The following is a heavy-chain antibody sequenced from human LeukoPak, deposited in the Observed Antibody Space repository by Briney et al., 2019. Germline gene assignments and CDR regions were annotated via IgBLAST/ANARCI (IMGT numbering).Heavy chain of an antibody. D-gene: IGHD4-11*01. CDR2: MNPNSGNT. CDR1: GYTFTSYD. Sequence: GASVKVSCKASGYTFTSYDINWVRQATGRGLEWMGRMNPNSGNTGYAQKFQGRVTMTRNTSISTAYMELSSLRSEDTAVYYCARWNEYSDFDYWGQGTLVTVSS. J-gene: IGHJ4*02. CDR3: ARWNEYSDFDY. V-gene: IGHV1-8*01.